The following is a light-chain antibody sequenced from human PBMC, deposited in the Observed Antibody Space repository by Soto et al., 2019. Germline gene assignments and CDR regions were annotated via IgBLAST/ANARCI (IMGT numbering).Light chain of an antibody. CDR2: DIF. CDR3: QQYNSWPLT. CDR1: QSVSSEK. Sequence: EIGLTQSPGTLSLPQEKRATLSCRASQSVSSEKLAWYQQKPGQAPRLVIYDIFTRATGVPTRISGSGSGTEFTLTISSLQSEDFAVYYCQQYNSWPLTFGGGTKGDI. J-gene: IGKJ4*01. V-gene: IGKV3D-15*01.